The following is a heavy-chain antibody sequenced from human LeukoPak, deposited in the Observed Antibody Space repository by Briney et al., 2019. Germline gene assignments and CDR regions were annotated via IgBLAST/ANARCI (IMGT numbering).Heavy chain of an antibody. CDR2: ISTSGST. CDR3: ARDFVVVPAAYYFDY. Sequence: PSETLSLTCTVSGGSISSYFWSWIRQPAGKGLEWIGHISTSGSTNYNPSLKSRVIMSVDTSKNQFSVKLNSVTAADTAVYFCARDFVVVPAAYYFDYWGQGTLVTVSS. J-gene: IGHJ4*02. V-gene: IGHV4-4*07. CDR1: GGSISSYF. D-gene: IGHD2-2*01.